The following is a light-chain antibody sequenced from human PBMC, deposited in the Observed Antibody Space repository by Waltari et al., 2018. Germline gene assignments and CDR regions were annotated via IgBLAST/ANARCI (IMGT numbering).Light chain of an antibody. CDR2: DVS. CDR1: SSDVGAYNY. J-gene: IGLJ2*01. Sequence: SALTQPASVSGSPGQSITISCTGTSSDVGAYNYVSWYQQHPGKAPKLMIFDVSNRPSGVSNRFSGSKSGNTASLTISGLQAEDEAGYYCSSYISSSTLELFGGGTSLTVL. CDR3: SSYISSSTLEL. V-gene: IGLV2-14*03.